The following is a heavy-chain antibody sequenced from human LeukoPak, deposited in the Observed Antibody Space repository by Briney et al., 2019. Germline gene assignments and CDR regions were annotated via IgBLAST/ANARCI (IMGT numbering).Heavy chain of an antibody. CDR2: ISAYNGNT. J-gene: IGHJ4*02. CDR1: GYTFTSYG. V-gene: IGHV1-18*01. CDR3: AKDQGRIRYFDTTRNDY. Sequence: GASVKVSCKASGYTFTSYGISWVRQAPGQGLEWMGWISAYNGNTNYAQKLQGRVTMTTDTSTSTAYMELRSLRSDDTAVYYCAKDQGRIRYFDTTRNDYWGQGTLVTVSS. D-gene: IGHD3-9*01.